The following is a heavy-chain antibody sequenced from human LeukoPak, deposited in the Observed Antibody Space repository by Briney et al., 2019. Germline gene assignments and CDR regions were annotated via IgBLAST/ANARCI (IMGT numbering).Heavy chain of an antibody. Sequence: PSETLSLTCTVSGGSINNYYWNWIRQPAGKGLEWIGRIYKNGSSNYSPSVMSRATMSVDTSKNQFSLKLSSVTAADTAVYYCASHDILTGYFFWGQGTLVTVSS. CDR1: GGSINNYY. CDR3: ASHDILTGYFF. V-gene: IGHV4-4*07. J-gene: IGHJ4*02. CDR2: IYKNGSS. D-gene: IGHD3-9*01.